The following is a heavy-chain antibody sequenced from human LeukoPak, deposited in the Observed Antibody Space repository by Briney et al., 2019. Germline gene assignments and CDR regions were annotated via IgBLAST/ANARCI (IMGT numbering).Heavy chain of an antibody. Sequence: SETLSLTCAVSGGPIIASYWSWIRQPPGKRLERIGYTHYSGTGNYNPSLKSRVTISIDTSKNRFSLRLTSVTAADTAVYYCARVRFYDTTGYSTSYYLDYWGQGALVTVSS. J-gene: IGHJ4*02. V-gene: IGHV4-59*01. CDR3: ARVRFYDTTGYSTSYYLDY. CDR2: THYSGTG. D-gene: IGHD3-22*01. CDR1: GGPIIASY.